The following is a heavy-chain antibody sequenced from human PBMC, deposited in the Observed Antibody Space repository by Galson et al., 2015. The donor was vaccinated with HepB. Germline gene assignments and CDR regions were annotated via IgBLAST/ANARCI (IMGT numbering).Heavy chain of an antibody. Sequence: LSLTCTVSGGSISSGDYYWSWIRQPPGKGLECFGYIHYRGSTYYNPSLKSRVTMSVDTSKNQFSLKLSSVTAADTAVYYCARGGSYDSSGYYENWFDPWAREPWSPSPQ. J-gene: IGHJ5*02. CDR2: IHYRGST. CDR3: ARGGSYDSSGYYENWFDP. CDR1: GGSISSGDYY. D-gene: IGHD3-22*01. V-gene: IGHV4-30-4*01.